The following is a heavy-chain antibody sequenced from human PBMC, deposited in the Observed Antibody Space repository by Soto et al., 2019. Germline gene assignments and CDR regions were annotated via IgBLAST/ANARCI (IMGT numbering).Heavy chain of an antibody. Sequence: PWGSLRLSCAASGFNFIRYGIHCVRHSPFKGLEWIAGMSSDGSYTPYADSMKGRFTISRDNPKNTLFLQMHSLRAEDTAVYFCARDADTGNHFSFFDSWGQGTLVTVSS. CDR2: MSSDGSYT. CDR1: GFNFIRYG. V-gene: IGHV3-33*05. CDR3: ARDADTGNHFSFFDS. D-gene: IGHD2-2*02. J-gene: IGHJ4*02.